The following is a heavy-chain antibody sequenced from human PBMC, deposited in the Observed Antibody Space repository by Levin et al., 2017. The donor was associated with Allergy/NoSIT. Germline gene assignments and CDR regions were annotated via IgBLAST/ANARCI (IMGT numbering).Heavy chain of an antibody. CDR3: ARGISPDYYAPDYFDS. CDR2: ISWNSDSI. D-gene: IGHD2-2*01. V-gene: IGHV3-9*01. Sequence: GGSLRLSCAASGFTFDEYAMHWVRQPPGKDLEWVSGISWNSDSIGYADSVKGRVTISRDNAKNSLYLQMNSLRAEDTALYYCARGISPDYYAPDYFDSWGQGTLVTGSS. J-gene: IGHJ4*02. CDR1: GFTFDEYA.